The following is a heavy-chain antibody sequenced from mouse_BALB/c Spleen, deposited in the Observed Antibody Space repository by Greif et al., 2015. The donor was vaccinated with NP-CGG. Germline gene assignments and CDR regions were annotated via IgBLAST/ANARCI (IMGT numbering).Heavy chain of an antibody. Sequence: VQLQQSGAELVKPGASVKLSCTASGFNIKDTYMHWVKQRPEQGLEWIGRIDPANGNTKYDPKFQGKATITADTSSNTAYLQLSSLTSEDTAVYYCAITTVVATMDYWGQGTSVTVSS. D-gene: IGHD1-1*01. CDR2: IDPANGNT. CDR3: AITTVVATMDY. V-gene: IGHV14-3*02. J-gene: IGHJ4*01. CDR1: GFNIKDTY.